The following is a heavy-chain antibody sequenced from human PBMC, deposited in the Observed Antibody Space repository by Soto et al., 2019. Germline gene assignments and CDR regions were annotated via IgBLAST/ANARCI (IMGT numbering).Heavy chain of an antibody. CDR2: IDSSGTT. V-gene: IGHV4-31*03. CDR3: ALGMFMDV. J-gene: IGHJ6*03. Sequence: QVQLQESGPGLVKPSQTLSLSCSVSGVSVTTSGHYWNWVRQRPGRGLECIGYIDSSGTTYYNPPMKARLAMSVEPATSQMSLNLNSVTAADTDVYFCALGMFMDVWGRGTAVTVSS. CDR1: GVSVTTSGHY. D-gene: IGHD3-16*01.